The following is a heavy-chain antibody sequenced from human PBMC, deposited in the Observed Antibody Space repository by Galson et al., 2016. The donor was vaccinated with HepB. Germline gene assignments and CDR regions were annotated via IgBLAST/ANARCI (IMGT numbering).Heavy chain of an antibody. CDR3: ARDGVGGRDRLGEVSFLGRVQHSPFDY. CDR2: ISSSSSYI. CDR1: GFTFSSYS. D-gene: IGHD3-16*02. J-gene: IGHJ4*02. Sequence: SLRLSCAASGFTFSSYSMNWVRQAPGKGLEWVSSISSSSSYIHHADSVKGRFTISRDNAKNSLYLQMNSLRAEDTAVYYCARDGVGGRDRLGEVSFLGRVQHSPFDYWGQGTPVTVSS. V-gene: IGHV3-21*01.